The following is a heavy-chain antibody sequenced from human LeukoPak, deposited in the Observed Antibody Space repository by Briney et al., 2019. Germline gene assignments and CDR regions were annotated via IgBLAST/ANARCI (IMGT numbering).Heavy chain of an antibody. CDR2: IYSGGST. J-gene: IGHJ3*02. D-gene: IGHD2-21*02. Sequence: PGGSLRLSCAASGFTFSSYAMHWVRQAPGKGLEWVSIIYSGGSTYYADSVKGRFTISRDNSKNTLYLQIHSLRAEDTAVFYCASGRDSGGAFDIWGQGTMVTVSS. V-gene: IGHV3-66*01. CDR1: GFTFSSYA. CDR3: ASGRDSGGAFDI.